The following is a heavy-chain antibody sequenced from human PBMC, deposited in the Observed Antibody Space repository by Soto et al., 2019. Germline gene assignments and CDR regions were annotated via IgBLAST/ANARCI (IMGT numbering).Heavy chain of an antibody. CDR1: GGYIRSSSYY. V-gene: IGHV4-39*01. D-gene: IGHD3-22*01. Sequence: PSETLSLTCTVSGGYIRSSSYYWGWIRQPPGKGLEWIGSIYYSGSTYYNPSLKSRVTISVDTSKNQFSLKLSSVTAADTAVYYCARRLYYDSSGFEGGGMDVWGQGTTVTVSS. CDR3: ARRLYYDSSGFEGGGMDV. J-gene: IGHJ6*02. CDR2: IYYSGST.